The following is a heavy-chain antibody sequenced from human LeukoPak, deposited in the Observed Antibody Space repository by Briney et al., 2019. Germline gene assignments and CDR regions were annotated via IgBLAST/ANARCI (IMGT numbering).Heavy chain of an antibody. D-gene: IGHD1-26*01. V-gene: IGHV4-59*01. J-gene: IGHJ5*02. CDR1: GGSISSYY. CDR3: ARDKGSYHNWFDP. CDR2: IHYSGST. Sequence: SETLSLTCTVSGGSISSYYWSWIRQPPGKGPEWIGYIHYSGSTNYNPSLKSRVTILVDTSKNQFSLKLSSVTAADTAVYYCARDKGSYHNWFDPWGQGTLVIVSS.